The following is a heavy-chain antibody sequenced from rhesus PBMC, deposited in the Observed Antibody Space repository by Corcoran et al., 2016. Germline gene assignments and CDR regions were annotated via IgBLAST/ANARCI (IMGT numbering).Heavy chain of an antibody. Sequence: QVQLQESGPAVVKPSETLSLTCAVPGDSISSSTWWSWIRQPPGKGLEWIGRIYVSGGSTEYNPSLKIRVTISIDTSKSQFSLKLSSVSAADIAVYYCARDGSHWGQGVLVTVSS. CDR1: GDSISSSTW. V-gene: IGHV4-93*01. J-gene: IGHJ4*01. D-gene: IGHD1-44*02. CDR2: IYVSGGST. CDR3: ARDGSH.